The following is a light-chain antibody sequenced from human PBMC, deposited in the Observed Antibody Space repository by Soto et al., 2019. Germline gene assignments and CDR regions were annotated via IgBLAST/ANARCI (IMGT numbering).Light chain of an antibody. CDR3: QQYGTSPHT. J-gene: IGKJ2*01. Sequence: EIVMTQSPGTLSLSPGERATISCRASQVIGSRYLAWYHQKSGQAPRLLIYGTSSRATGIPDRFSGSGSGTDFTLTISRLEPEDSAVYSCQQYGTSPHTFGQGTKLEIK. CDR2: GTS. V-gene: IGKV3-20*01. CDR1: QVIGSRY.